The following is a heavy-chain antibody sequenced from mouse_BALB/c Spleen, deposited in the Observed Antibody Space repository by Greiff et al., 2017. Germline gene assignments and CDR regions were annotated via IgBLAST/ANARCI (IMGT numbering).Heavy chain of an antibody. Sequence: EVKLVESGGGLVQPGGSRKLSCAASGFTFSSFGMHWVRQAPEKGLEWVAYISSGSSTIYYADTVKGRFTISRDNPKNTLFLQMTSLRSEDTAMYYCARSYYSWFAYWGQGTLVTVSA. CDR1: GFTFSSFG. V-gene: IGHV5-17*02. CDR2: ISSGSSTI. CDR3: ARSYYSWFAY. J-gene: IGHJ3*01. D-gene: IGHD2-10*01.